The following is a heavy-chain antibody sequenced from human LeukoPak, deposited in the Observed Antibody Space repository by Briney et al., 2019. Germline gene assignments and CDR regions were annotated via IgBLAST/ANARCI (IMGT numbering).Heavy chain of an antibody. CDR1: GFTFSSYA. J-gene: IGHJ4*02. V-gene: IGHV3-23*01. D-gene: IGHD6-13*01. CDR2: ISGSGGST. CDR3: ANAGYSSSWYLTISYDY. Sequence: GGSLRLSCAASGFTFSSYAMSWVRQAPGKGLEWVSAISGSGGSTYYADSVRGRFTISRDNSKNTLYLQMNSLRAEDTAVYYCANAGYSSSWYLTISYDYWGQGTLVTVTS.